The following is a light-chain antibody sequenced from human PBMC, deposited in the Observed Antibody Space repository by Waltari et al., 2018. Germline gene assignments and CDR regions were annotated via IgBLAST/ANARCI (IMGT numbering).Light chain of an antibody. J-gene: IGLJ2*01. CDR3: AAWDDSLGGPYVV. CDR2: SNN. Sequence: QSVLTQPPSASGTPGQRVTISCSGSSSNIGGNTVNWYQHLPGTAPKLLIYSNNRRPPGVPYRFTGSKSGTSASLAISGLQSEDEADYYCAAWDDSLGGPYVVFGGGTKLTVL. CDR1: SSNIGGNT. V-gene: IGLV1-44*01.